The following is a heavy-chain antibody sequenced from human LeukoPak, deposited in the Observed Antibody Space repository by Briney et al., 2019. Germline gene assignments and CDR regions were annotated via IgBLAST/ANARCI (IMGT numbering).Heavy chain of an antibody. Sequence: PGGSLRLSCAASGFTFSSYAMSWVRQSPGEGLEWVSAISDSGGSTYDAYSVKGRFTISRDNSKNTLYLQMNSLRAEDPAVYYCAKDTSIGRYCTNGVCSPFDYWGQGTMVTVSS. CDR1: GFTFSSYA. J-gene: IGHJ4*02. CDR2: ISDSGGST. CDR3: AKDTSIGRYCTNGVCSPFDY. D-gene: IGHD2-8*01. V-gene: IGHV3-23*01.